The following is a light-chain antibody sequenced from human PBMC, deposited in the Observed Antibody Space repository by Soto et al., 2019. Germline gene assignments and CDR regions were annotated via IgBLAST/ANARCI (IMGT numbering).Light chain of an antibody. J-gene: IGKJ5*01. CDR1: QSISSY. Sequence: DIQMTQSPSSLSASVGDRVTITCRASQSISSYLNWYQQKPGKAPKLLIYAAFSLESGDPSRFSGNGSATDFTLTIGSLQPEGFATYYCQQNYSTPITFGQGTRLEIK. CDR3: QQNYSTPIT. CDR2: AAF. V-gene: IGKV1-39*01.